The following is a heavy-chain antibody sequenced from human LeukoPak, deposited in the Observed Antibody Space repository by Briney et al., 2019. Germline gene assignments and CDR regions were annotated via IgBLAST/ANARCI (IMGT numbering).Heavy chain of an antibody. D-gene: IGHD2-21*01. CDR1: GFIFSSYT. Sequence: PGGSLRLSCEASGFIFSSYTMNWIRQAPGKGLEWVASINSGSTNPYYADSVKGRFTISSDIVKNSLYLQMNSLRAEDTAVYYCARDHHYSFDYWGQGTLVTVSS. J-gene: IGHJ4*02. V-gene: IGHV3-21*01. CDR2: INSGSTNP. CDR3: ARDHHYSFDY.